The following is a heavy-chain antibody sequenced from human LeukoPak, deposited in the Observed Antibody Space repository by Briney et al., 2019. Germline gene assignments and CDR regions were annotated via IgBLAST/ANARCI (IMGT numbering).Heavy chain of an antibody. D-gene: IGHD6-19*01. J-gene: IGHJ4*02. CDR2: IYHSGST. Sequence: SQTLSLTCDVSGGSISSGGYSWSWIRQPPGKGLEWIGYIYHSGSTYYNPSLKSRVTISVDRSKNQFSLKLSSVTAADTAVYYCARTSSSGWYYFDYWGQGTLVTVSS. CDR3: ARTSSSGWYYFDY. CDR1: GGSISSGGYS. V-gene: IGHV4-30-2*01.